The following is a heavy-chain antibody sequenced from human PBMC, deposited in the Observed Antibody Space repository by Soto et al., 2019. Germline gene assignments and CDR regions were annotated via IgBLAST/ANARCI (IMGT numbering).Heavy chain of an antibody. Sequence: PSETLSLTCAVYGGSFSDYFWTWIRQPPGKGLEWVGEINHSGSTNFNPSLKSRVAISADTSRNQFSLRVTSVTAADTAVYYCAGREFASSSFHYYYYAVDVWGQGTKVTVSS. CDR2: INHSGST. V-gene: IGHV4-34*01. CDR1: GGSFSDYF. J-gene: IGHJ6*02. D-gene: IGHD6-6*01. CDR3: AGREFASSSFHYYYYAVDV.